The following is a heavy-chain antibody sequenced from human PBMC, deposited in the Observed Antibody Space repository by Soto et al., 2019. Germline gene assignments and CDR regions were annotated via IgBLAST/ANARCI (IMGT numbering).Heavy chain of an antibody. J-gene: IGHJ4*02. CDR3: AKGRGGSGSLTPRVDF. D-gene: IGHD3-10*01. V-gene: IGHV3-23*01. CDR1: GFTFNNYA. Sequence: EVQLLESGGGLVQPGGSLRLSCAASGFTFNNYAMTWVRQAPGKGLEWVSAISGGGDTTSYADSVKGRLTVSRDASKNTLSLQMSSLRAEDTALYYCAKGRGGSGSLTPRVDFWGQGTLVTVSS. CDR2: ISGGGDTT.